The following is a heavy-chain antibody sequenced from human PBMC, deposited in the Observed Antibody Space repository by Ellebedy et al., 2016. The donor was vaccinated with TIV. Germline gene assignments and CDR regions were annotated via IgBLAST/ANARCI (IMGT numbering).Heavy chain of an antibody. J-gene: IGHJ4*02. Sequence: PGGSLRLSCAASGFIFSDYYMSWIRQAPGKGLEWVSYISSSGTTIYYGNSVKGRFTISRDNAKNSLYLQMNSLRAADTAVYYCAREVVATDYWGQGTLVTVSS. CDR3: AREVVATDY. CDR2: ISSSGTTI. D-gene: IGHD2-15*01. CDR1: GFIFSDYY. V-gene: IGHV3-11*01.